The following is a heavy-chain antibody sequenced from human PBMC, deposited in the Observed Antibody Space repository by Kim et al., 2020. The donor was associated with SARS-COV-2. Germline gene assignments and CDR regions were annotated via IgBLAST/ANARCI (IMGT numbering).Heavy chain of an antibody. V-gene: IGHV3-9*01. CDR1: GFTFGDYA. D-gene: IGHD5-12*01. CDR2: ISWNSGSI. Sequence: GGSLRLSCAASGFTFGDYAMQWVRHAPGKGLEWVSGISWNSGSIGYADSVKGRFTISRDNAKNSLYLQVNSLRAEDTALYYCAKGGYSGYNYFSHDYMY. J-gene: IGHJ6*03. CDR3: AKGGYSGYNYFSHDYMY.